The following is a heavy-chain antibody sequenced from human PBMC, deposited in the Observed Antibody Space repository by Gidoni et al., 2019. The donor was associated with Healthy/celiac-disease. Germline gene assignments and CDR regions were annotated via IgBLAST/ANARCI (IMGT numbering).Heavy chain of an antibody. V-gene: IGHV4-39*01. J-gene: IGHJ2*01. Sequence: QLQLQESGPGLVKPSETLSLTCTVSGGSISSSSYYWGWIRQPPGKGLEWIGSIYYSGSTYYNPSLKSRVTISVDTSKNQFSLKLSSVTAADTAVYYCARLRCSSTSCYSWYFDLWGRGTLVTVSS. CDR3: ARLRCSSTSCYSWYFDL. CDR1: GGSISSSSYY. D-gene: IGHD2-2*01. CDR2: IYYSGST.